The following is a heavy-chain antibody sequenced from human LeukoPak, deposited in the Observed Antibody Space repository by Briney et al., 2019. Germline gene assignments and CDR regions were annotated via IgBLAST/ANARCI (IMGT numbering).Heavy chain of an antibody. J-gene: IGHJ5*02. CDR2: IIPIFGTA. CDR3: ASSAKYYYGSGSYYSEGTWFDP. Sequence: GASVKVSCKASGYTFTSYAISWVRQAPGQGLEWMGGIIPIFGTANYAQKFQGRVTITADESTSTAYMELSSLRSEDTAVYYCASSAKYYYGSGSYYSEGTWFDPWGQGTLVTVSS. D-gene: IGHD3-10*01. CDR1: GYTFTSYA. V-gene: IGHV1-69*13.